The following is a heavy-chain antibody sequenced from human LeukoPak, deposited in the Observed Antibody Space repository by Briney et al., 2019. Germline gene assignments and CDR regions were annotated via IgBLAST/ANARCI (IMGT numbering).Heavy chain of an antibody. Sequence: PGGSLRLSCAASGFTFSSYAMSWVRQAPGKGLEWVSAISGSGGSTYYADSVKGRFTISRDTSKNTLYLQMGSLRADDMAVYYCVRVSGSYGYWGQGTLVTVSS. CDR1: GFTFSSYA. CDR3: VRVSGSYGY. CDR2: ISGSGGST. J-gene: IGHJ4*02. D-gene: IGHD1-26*01. V-gene: IGHV3-23*01.